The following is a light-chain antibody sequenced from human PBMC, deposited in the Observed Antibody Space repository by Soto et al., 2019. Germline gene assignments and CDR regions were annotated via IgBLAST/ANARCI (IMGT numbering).Light chain of an antibody. V-gene: IGLV1-36*01. CDR2: YDD. CDR1: SSNIGNNP. Sequence: QPVLTQPPSVSEAPRQRVTISCSGSSSNIGNNPVSWYQQLPGKAPKLLIYYDDLKPSGVSDRFSGSKSGTSASLAISGLQSEDEAHYYCAAWDDSLKVVVFGGGTKLTVL. J-gene: IGLJ2*01. CDR3: AAWDDSLKVVV.